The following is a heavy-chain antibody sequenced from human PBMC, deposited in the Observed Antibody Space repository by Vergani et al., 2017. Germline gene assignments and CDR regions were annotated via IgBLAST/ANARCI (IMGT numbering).Heavy chain of an antibody. CDR3: ARLSRYGDWYFDL. Sequence: QVQLQESGPGLVKPSETLSLTCTVSGGSISSYYWSWIRQPPGQGLEWIGYIYYSGSTNYNTSRKSRVTISVDTSKNQFSLKLSSVTSAATAVYYCARLSRYGDWYFDLWGRGTLVTVAS. CDR1: GGSISSYY. V-gene: IGHV4-59*01. CDR2: IYYSGST. J-gene: IGHJ2*01. D-gene: IGHD4-17*01.